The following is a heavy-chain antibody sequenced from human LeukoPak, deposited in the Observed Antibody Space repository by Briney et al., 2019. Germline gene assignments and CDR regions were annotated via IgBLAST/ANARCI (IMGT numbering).Heavy chain of an antibody. CDR3: ARLGVTGYYFDY. J-gene: IGHJ4*02. Sequence: PGESMTISSMGYGYSFTSYWIGWVRQLPGKGLDWMGIIYPGDSDTRYSPSFQGQVTISADKSISTAYLQWSSLKASDTAMYYCARLGVTGYYFDYWGQGTLVTVSS. V-gene: IGHV5-51*03. CDR2: IYPGDSDT. D-gene: IGHD3-10*01. CDR1: GYSFTSYW.